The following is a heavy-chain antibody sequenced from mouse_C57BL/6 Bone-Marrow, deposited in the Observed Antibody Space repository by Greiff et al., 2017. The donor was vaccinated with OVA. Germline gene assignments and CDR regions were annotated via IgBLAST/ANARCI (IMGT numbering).Heavy chain of an antibody. J-gene: IGHJ4*01. CDR3: TKRNFYYYGSSYDYYAMDY. D-gene: IGHD1-1*01. Sequence: EVKLQESGAELVRPGASVKLSCTASGFNIKDDYMHWVKQRPEQGLEWIGWIDPENGDTEYASKFQGKATITADTSSNTAYLQLSSLTSEDTAVYYCTKRNFYYYGSSYDYYAMDYWGQGTSVTVSS. CDR2: IDPENGDT. CDR1: GFNIKDDY. V-gene: IGHV14-4*01.